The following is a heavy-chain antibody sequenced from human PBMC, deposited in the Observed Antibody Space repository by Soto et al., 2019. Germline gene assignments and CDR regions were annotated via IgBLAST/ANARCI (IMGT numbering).Heavy chain of an antibody. CDR3: ARESIAAAPDAFDI. D-gene: IGHD6-13*01. V-gene: IGHV1-46*03. J-gene: IGHJ3*02. Sequence: ASVKVSCKASGYTFTSYYRHWVRQAPGQGLEWMGIINPSGGSTSYAQKFQGRVTMTRDTSTSTVYMELSSLRSEDTAVYYCARESIAAAPDAFDIWGQGTMVTRLL. CDR2: INPSGGST. CDR1: GYTFTSYY.